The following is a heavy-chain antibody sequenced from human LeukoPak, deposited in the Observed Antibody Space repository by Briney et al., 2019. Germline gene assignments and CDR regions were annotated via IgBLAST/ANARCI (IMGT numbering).Heavy chain of an antibody. V-gene: IGHV3-23*01. CDR3: SRARPNYYDGYGHYDGCDGYC. CDR2: ISGSGDLT. CDR1: GFTFSIYA. D-gene: IGHD3-22*01. Sequence: RGSLRLSCAASGFTFSIYAMSWVRQAPGQGLEGVSSISGSGDLTYYAGSVKGRITISRDNSKNTLYLQMNSLRSEDTAIYYCSRARPNYYDGYGHYDGCDGYCWGQGSIVSVSS. J-gene: IGHJ4*01.